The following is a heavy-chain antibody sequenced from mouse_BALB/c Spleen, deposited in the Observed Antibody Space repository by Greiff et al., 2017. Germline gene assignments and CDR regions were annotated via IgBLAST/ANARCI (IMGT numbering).Heavy chain of an antibody. CDR3: ARHIITTVEAMDY. V-gene: IGHV5-12-2*01. J-gene: IGHJ4*01. CDR1: GFTFSSYT. Sequence: EVHLVESGGGLVQPGGSLKLSCAASGFTFSSYTMSWVRQTPEKRLEWVAYISNGGGSTYYPDTVKGRFTISRDNAKNTLYLQMSSLKSEDTAMYYCARHIITTVEAMDYWGQGTSVTVSS. CDR2: ISNGGGST. D-gene: IGHD1-1*01.